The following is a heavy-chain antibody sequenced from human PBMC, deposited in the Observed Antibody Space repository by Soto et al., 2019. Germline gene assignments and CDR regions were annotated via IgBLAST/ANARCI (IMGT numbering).Heavy chain of an antibody. J-gene: IGHJ6*03. Sequence: GGSLRLSCAASGFTFSSYSMNWVRQAPGKGLEWVSSISSSSSYIYYADSVKGRFTISRDNAKNSLYLQMNSLRAEDTAVYYCARDSRFLEWLFVNYMDVWGKGTTVTVSS. CDR2: ISSSSSYI. V-gene: IGHV3-21*01. CDR1: GFTFSSYS. CDR3: ARDSRFLEWLFVNYMDV. D-gene: IGHD3-3*01.